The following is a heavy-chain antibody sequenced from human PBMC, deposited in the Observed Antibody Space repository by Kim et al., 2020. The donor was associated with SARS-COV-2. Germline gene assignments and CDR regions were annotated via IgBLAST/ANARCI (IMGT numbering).Heavy chain of an antibody. Sequence: GGSLRLSCAASGFTFSSYDMHWVRQATGKGLEWVSAIGTAGDTYYPGSVKGRFTISRENAKNSLYLQMNSLRAGDTAVYYCAREGSGVEWFGGWGWYFDLWGRGTLVPVSS. CDR1: GFTFSSYD. J-gene: IGHJ2*01. CDR3: AREGSGVEWFGGWGWYFDL. V-gene: IGHV3-13*01. CDR2: IGTAGDT. D-gene: IGHD3-10*01.